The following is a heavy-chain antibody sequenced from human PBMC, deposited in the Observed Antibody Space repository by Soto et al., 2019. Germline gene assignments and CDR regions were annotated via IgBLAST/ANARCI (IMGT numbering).Heavy chain of an antibody. V-gene: IGHV3-33*06. Sequence: PGGSLRLSCVASGFFLRDFGMHWVRQAPGKGLEWVSVIWCDGSNTYQGDSVKGRFTMSRDNSENTLYLQMNSLRAEDTAVYYCAKAQTYYYDSSGYYYFDYWGQGTLVTVSS. CDR2: IWCDGSNT. CDR3: AKAQTYYYDSSGYYYFDY. D-gene: IGHD3-22*01. J-gene: IGHJ4*02. CDR1: GFFLRDFG.